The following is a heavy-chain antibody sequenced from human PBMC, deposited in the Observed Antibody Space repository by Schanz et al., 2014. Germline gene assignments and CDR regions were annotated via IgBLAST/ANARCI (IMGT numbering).Heavy chain of an antibody. J-gene: IGHJ4*02. CDR3: VRDSFFAFDY. CDR2: ISASGGDT. V-gene: IGHV3-23*01. Sequence: EVQLLESGGGLVQPGGSLRLSCAASGFTFSNYVMSWVRQAPGKGLEWLSVISASGGDTYYADSVKGRFTMSRDKAKNSVFLQMNSLRAEDTAVYYCVRDSFFAFDYWGQGTLVTVSS. CDR1: GFTFSNYV. D-gene: IGHD3-3*01.